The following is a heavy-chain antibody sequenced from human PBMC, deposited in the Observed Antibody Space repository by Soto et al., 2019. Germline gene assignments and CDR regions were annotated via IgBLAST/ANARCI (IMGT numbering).Heavy chain of an antibody. CDR1: GFTFSRYG. D-gene: IGHD6-19*01. CDR3: ARDREQWLVGYYFDY. Sequence: QVQLVESGGGVVQPGRSLRLSCAASGFTFSRYGMHWVRQAPGRGLEWVAVIWYDGSNIYYADSVTGRFTISRDNSKDTLDLQMNSLRAEDTAVYYCARDREQWLVGYYFDYWGQGTLVTVSS. J-gene: IGHJ4*02. CDR2: IWYDGSNI. V-gene: IGHV3-33*01.